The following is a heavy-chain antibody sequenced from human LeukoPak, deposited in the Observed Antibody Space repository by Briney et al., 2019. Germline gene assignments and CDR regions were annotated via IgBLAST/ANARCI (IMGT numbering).Heavy chain of an antibody. CDR1: GGSFSGYY. Sequence: PSETLSLTCAVYGGSFSGYYWSWIRQPPGKGLEWIGEIYHSGSTNYNPPLKSRVTISVDKSKNQFSLKLSSVTAADTAVYYCARVIAVAGYGMDVWGQGTTVTVSS. CDR3: ARVIAVAGYGMDV. J-gene: IGHJ6*02. D-gene: IGHD6-19*01. V-gene: IGHV4-34*01. CDR2: IYHSGST.